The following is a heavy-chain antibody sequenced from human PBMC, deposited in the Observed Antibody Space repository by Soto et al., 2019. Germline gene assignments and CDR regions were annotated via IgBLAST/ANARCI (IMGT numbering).Heavy chain of an antibody. CDR2: IIPIFGTA. V-gene: IGHV1-69*12. D-gene: IGHD6-19*01. J-gene: IGHJ6*02. CDR3: ARSRIAGADHYYYYGMDV. CDR1: GGTFSSYA. Sequence: QVQLVQSGAEVKKPGSSVKVSCKASGGTFSSYAISWVRQAPGQGLEWMGGIIPIFGTANYAQKFQGRVTITADESTSTAYMELSSLRSEDTAVYYCARSRIAGADHYYYYGMDVWGQGTTVTVSS.